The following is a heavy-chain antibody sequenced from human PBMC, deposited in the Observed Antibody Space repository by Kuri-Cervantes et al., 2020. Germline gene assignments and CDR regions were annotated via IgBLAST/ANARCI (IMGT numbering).Heavy chain of an antibody. V-gene: IGHV4-31*02. CDR3: ARYLIGYDFWSGYYTAGYWFDP. CDR2: IYYSGST. Sequence: LRLSCTVSGGPISSGGYYWSWIRQHPGKGLEWIGYIYYSGSTYYNPSLKSRVTISVDTSKNQFSLKLSSVTAADTAVYYCARYLIGYDFWSGYYTAGYWFDPWGQGTLVTVSS. CDR1: GGPISSGGYY. D-gene: IGHD3-3*01. J-gene: IGHJ5*02.